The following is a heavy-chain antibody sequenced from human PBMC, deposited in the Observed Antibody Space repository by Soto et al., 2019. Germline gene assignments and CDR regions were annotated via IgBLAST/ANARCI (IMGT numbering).Heavy chain of an antibody. CDR1: GFTFRSYV. Sequence: QVQLVESGGGVVQPGTSLRVSCVGSGFTFRSYVIHWVRQAPGKGLEWVAPTSYDGSDKYYGDSVRGRVTISRDKSRNLVDLQMGSLRPSDTGIYFSARGGTTGGLDVWGQGTLVSVSS. D-gene: IGHD3-16*01. J-gene: IGHJ1*01. V-gene: IGHV3-30*19. CDR3: ARGGTTGGLDV. CDR2: TSYDGSDK.